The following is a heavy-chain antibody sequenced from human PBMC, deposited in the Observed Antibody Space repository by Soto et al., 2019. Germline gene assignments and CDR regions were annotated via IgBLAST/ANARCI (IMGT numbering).Heavy chain of an antibody. J-gene: IGHJ6*02. CDR3: ARARGAGSSGSYYYYYGMDV. Sequence: SETLSITCAVYGGSFSGYYWSWIRQPPGKGLEWIGEINHSGSTNYNPSLKSRATISVDTSKNQFSLKLSSVTAADTAVYYCARARGAGSSGSYYYYYGMDVWGQGTTVT. CDR1: GGSFSGYY. CDR2: INHSGST. V-gene: IGHV4-34*01. D-gene: IGHD3-10*01.